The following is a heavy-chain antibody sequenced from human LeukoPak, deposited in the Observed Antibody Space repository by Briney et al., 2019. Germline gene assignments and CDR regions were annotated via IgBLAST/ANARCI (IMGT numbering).Heavy chain of an antibody. J-gene: IGHJ4*02. CDR1: GFSVSTSGEG. CDR3: VHCATNWYDIHYFDY. V-gene: IGHV2-5*01. Sequence: GPTLVKPTQTLTLTCSFSGFSVSTSGEGVAWIRQPPGEALEWLSLIYWNDDARYSPSLRGRLTITKDTSKNQVVLTMTDMDPVDTATYYCVHCATNWYDIHYFDYWGQGILVTVSS. CDR2: IYWNDDA. D-gene: IGHD1-1*01.